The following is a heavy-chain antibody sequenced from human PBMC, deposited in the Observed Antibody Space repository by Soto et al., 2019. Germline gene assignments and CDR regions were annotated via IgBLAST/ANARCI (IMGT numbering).Heavy chain of an antibody. D-gene: IGHD6-19*01. V-gene: IGHV4-59*01. CDR1: GVSISTYY. CDR2: LYLNGNT. J-gene: IGHJ4*02. Sequence: QEQLHESGPGLVKPSETLSLTCTVTGVSISTYYWSWIRQPPGKRLEWLGYLYLNGNTNYNPSLKSRVAISVDTSKNPFSLNLSSVTTADTAVYYSVRAGGGWSFDIWGQGTLVTVSS. CDR3: VRAGGGWSFDI.